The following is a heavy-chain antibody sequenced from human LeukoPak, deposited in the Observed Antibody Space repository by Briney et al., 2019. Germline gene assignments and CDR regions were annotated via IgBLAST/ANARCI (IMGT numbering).Heavy chain of an antibody. CDR1: GGSISSGGYY. D-gene: IGHD5-18*01. J-gene: IGHJ6*03. Sequence: SETLSLTCTVSGGSISSGGYYWSWIRQSPGKGLEWIGCIYYTGSTNYNPSLKSRVTISVDTSKNQFSLKLSSVTAADTAVYYCARVRSTTAMATDYYYMDVWGKGTTVTVSS. CDR3: ARVRSTTAMATDYYYMDV. CDR2: IYYTGST. V-gene: IGHV4-61*08.